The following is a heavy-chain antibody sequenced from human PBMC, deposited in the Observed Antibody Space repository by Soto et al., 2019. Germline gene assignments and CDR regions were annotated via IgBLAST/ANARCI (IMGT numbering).Heavy chain of an antibody. J-gene: IGHJ6*03. CDR2: IRSKAYGGTT. Sequence: GGSLRLSCTASGFTFGDYAMSWFRQAPGKGLEWVGFIRSKAYGGTTEYAASVKGRFTISRDDSKSIAYLQMNSLKTEDTAVYYCTRDLPSDCSGGSCYSGVGYYYYYYMDVWGKGTTVTVSS. D-gene: IGHD2-15*01. CDR3: TRDLPSDCSGGSCYSGVGYYYYYYMDV. V-gene: IGHV3-49*03. CDR1: GFTFGDYA.